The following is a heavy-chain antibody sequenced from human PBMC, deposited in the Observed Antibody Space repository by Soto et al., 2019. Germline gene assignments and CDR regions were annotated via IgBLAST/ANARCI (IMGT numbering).Heavy chain of an antibody. D-gene: IGHD2-21*02. Sequence: GGSLRLSCAASGFTFSSYGMHWVRQAPGKGLEWVAVISYDGSNKYYADSVKGRFTISRDNSKNTLYLQMNSLRAEDTAVYYCAGGSYCGGDCYHYNWFDPWGQGTLVTVSS. CDR3: AGGSYCGGDCYHYNWFDP. CDR2: ISYDGSNK. J-gene: IGHJ5*02. CDR1: GFTFSSYG. V-gene: IGHV3-30*03.